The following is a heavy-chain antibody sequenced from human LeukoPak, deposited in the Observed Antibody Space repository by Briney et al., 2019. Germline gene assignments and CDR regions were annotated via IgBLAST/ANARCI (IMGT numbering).Heavy chain of an antibody. CDR2: INHSGST. Sequence: SETLSLTCAVYGGSFSGYYWSWIRQPPGKGLEWIGEINHSGSTNYNPSLKNRVTISVDTSKNQFSLKLSSVTAADTAVYYCARDKRYYYGSGGPDAFDIWGQGTMVTVSS. J-gene: IGHJ3*02. V-gene: IGHV4-34*01. CDR1: GGSFSGYY. D-gene: IGHD3-10*01. CDR3: ARDKRYYYGSGGPDAFDI.